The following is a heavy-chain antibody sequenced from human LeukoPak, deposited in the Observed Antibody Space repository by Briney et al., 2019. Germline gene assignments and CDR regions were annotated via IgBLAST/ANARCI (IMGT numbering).Heavy chain of an antibody. D-gene: IGHD6-6*01. V-gene: IGHV4-4*07. Sequence: SEPLSLTCTVSGSSITSYYWTWIRQPTGKGLEWIGRVYTSGSTNYNPSLKSRVTMSVHTSKNQFSLKLDSVTAADTAVYYCATQTQYGSSYDYWGQGTLVTVSS. CDR1: GSSITSYY. CDR3: ATQTQYGSSYDY. J-gene: IGHJ4*02. CDR2: VYTSGST.